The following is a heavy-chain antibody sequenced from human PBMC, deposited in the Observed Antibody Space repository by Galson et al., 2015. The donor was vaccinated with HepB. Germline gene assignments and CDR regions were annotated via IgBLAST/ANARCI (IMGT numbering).Heavy chain of an antibody. CDR3: ARIHYYDSSGYYPVIDY. Sequence: PALVKPTQTLTLTCTFSGFSLSTSGMCVSWIRQPPGKALEWLARIDWGDDKYYSTSLKTRLTISKDTSKNQVVLTMTNMDPVDTATYYCARIHYYDSSGYYPVIDYWGQGTLVTVSS. CDR2: IDWGDDK. D-gene: IGHD3-22*01. J-gene: IGHJ4*02. CDR1: GFSLSTSGMC. V-gene: IGHV2-70*11.